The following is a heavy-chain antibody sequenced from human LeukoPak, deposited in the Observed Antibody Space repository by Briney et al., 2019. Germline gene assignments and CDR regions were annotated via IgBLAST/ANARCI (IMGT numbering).Heavy chain of an antibody. Sequence: GGSLRLTCAASGFTFSSYGMHWVRQAPGKGLEWVAVVWYDGSDKYYADSVKGRFTISRDNSKNTLYLQVNSLRVEDTAVYYCVTSSSWTGIFYWGQGTLVTVSS. CDR3: VTSSSWTGIFY. D-gene: IGHD6-13*01. CDR1: GFTFSSYG. V-gene: IGHV3-33*03. J-gene: IGHJ4*02. CDR2: VWYDGSDK.